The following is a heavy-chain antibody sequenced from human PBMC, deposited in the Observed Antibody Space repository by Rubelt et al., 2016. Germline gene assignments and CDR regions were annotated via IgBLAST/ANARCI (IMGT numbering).Heavy chain of an antibody. CDR2: IYHSGST. D-gene: IGHD2-15*01. CDR1: GGSISRSSYY. CDR3: SRSIVVVVAATQGDAFDI. V-gene: IGHV4-39*07. Sequence: QLQLQESGPGLVKPSETLSLTCTVSGGSISRSSYYWGWIRQPPGKGLEWIGSIYHSGSTYYNPSLKSRVTFSLDTSKNQFSLKLSSVTAADTAVYYCSRSIVVVVAATQGDAFDIWGQGTMVTVSS. J-gene: IGHJ3*02.